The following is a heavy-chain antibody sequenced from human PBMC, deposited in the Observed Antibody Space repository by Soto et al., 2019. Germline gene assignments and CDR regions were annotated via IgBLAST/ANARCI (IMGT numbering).Heavy chain of an antibody. CDR2: ISGSGGST. CDR1: GFTFSSYA. V-gene: IGHV3-23*01. Sequence: GWSLRLSCAASGFTFSSYAMSWVRQAPGKGLEWVSAISGSGGSTYYADSVKGRFTISRDNSKNTLYLQMNSLRAEDTAVYYCAKDQGNDFPYAGPASVDYWGQGTMVTVYS. CDR3: AKDQGNDFPYAGPASVDY. D-gene: IGHD3-3*01. J-gene: IGHJ4*02.